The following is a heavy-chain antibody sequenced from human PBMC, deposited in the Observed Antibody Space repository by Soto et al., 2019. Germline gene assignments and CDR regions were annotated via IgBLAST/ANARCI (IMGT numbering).Heavy chain of an antibody. CDR2: IHYSGST. D-gene: IGHD3-22*01. J-gene: IGHJ4*02. CDR1: GGSITSNSFY. CDR3: ATQSAYYDTSGLSYLDT. Sequence: QLQLQESGPGLVKPSETLSLTCTVSGGSITSNSFYWDWIRQPPGKGLEWIGSIHYSGSTYYNPSLMSRVSTSMATSTNQFSLKLSSVTATDTAIYYCATQSAYYDTSGLSYLDTWGQGTLVTVSS. V-gene: IGHV4-39*01.